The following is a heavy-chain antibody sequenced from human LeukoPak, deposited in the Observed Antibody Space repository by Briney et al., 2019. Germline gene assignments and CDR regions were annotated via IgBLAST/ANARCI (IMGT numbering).Heavy chain of an antibody. CDR2: IRYDGSNK. V-gene: IGHV3-30*02. J-gene: IGHJ6*03. CDR1: GFTFSSYG. D-gene: IGHD6-13*01. CDR3: AKDGVRVAAAGTTNYMDV. Sequence: GGSLRLSCAASGFTFSSYGMHWVRQAPGKGLEWVAFIRYDGSNKYYADSVKGRFTISRDNSKNTLYLQMNSLRAEDTAVYYCAKDGVRVAAAGTTNYMDVWGKGTTVTISS.